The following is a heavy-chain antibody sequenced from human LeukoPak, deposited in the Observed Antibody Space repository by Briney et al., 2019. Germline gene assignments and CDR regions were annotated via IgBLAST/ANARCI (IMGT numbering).Heavy chain of an antibody. CDR2: ISSSSSYI. J-gene: IGHJ3*02. D-gene: IGHD4-23*01. V-gene: IGHV3-21*01. Sequence: KSGGSLRLSCAASGFTFSSYSMNWVRQAPGKGLEWVSSISSSSSYIYYADSVKGRFTISRDNAKNSLYLLMNSLRAEDTAVYYCARERPMTTVVSYDAFDIWGQGTMVTVSS. CDR1: GFTFSSYS. CDR3: ARERPMTTVVSYDAFDI.